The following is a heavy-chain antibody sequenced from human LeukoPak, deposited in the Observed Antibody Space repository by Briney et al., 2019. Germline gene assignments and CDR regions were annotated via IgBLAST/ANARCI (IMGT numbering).Heavy chain of an antibody. CDR3: ARGDSGAYYGSDY. J-gene: IGHJ4*02. Sequence: GGSLRLSCAASGFTFSFYSMNWVRQAPGEGLEWVSSITSSSFVHYSDSVKGRFSISRGNAKNSLYLQMDSLRAEDTAVYYCARGDSGAYYGSDYWGQGILVTVSS. V-gene: IGHV3-21*01. CDR1: GFTFSFYS. CDR2: ITSSSFV. D-gene: IGHD3-22*01.